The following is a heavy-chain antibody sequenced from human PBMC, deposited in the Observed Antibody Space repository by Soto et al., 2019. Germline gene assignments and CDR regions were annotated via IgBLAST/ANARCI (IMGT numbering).Heavy chain of an antibody. CDR1: GFTFSSYS. CDR2: ISSSSGYI. J-gene: IGHJ3*02. D-gene: IGHD3-10*01. V-gene: IGHV3-21*01. CDR3: ARGGFGEEGDAFDI. Sequence: EVQLVESGGGLVKPGGSLRLACAASGFTFSSYSMNWVRQAPGQGLEWVSSISSSSGYIYYADSVKGRFTISRDNAKNSRYLQMNSVGAEDTAVYYCARGGFGEEGDAFDIWGQGTMVTVSS.